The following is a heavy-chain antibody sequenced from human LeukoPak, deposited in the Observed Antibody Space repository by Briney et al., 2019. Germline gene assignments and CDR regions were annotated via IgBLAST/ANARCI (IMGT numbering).Heavy chain of an antibody. D-gene: IGHD2-15*01. J-gene: IGHJ4*02. V-gene: IGHV1-2*02. CDR3: AGEYCSGGSCRQGFDY. CDR2: INPNSGDT. Sequence: PKASVKLSCEASGYTFTDYYMHWVRQAPGQGLEWMGWINPNSGDTNHAQYFQGRVTLTRDTSISTAYMELSSLRSDDTAVYYCAGEYCSGGSCRQGFDYWGQGTLVTVSS. CDR1: GYTFTDYY.